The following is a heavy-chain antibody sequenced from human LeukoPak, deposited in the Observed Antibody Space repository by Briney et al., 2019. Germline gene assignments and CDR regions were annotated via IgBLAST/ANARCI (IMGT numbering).Heavy chain of an antibody. V-gene: IGHV4-39*07. CDR3: ARDERTAMAALNFDY. D-gene: IGHD5-18*01. Sequence: SETLSLTCSVSGGSISNSNYYWGWIRLPPGKGMEWIGTIYHSGSTYYNPSLKSRVTISVDTSKNQFSLKLSSVTAADTAVYYCARDERTAMAALNFDYWGQGTLVTVSS. CDR1: GGSISNSNYY. J-gene: IGHJ4*02. CDR2: IYHSGST.